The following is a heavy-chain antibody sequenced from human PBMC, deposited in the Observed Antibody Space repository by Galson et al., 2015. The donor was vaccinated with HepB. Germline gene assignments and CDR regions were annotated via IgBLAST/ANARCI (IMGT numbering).Heavy chain of an antibody. CDR1: GFTFSSYW. V-gene: IGHV3-7*03. CDR3: ARVKVDFWSGYYNGWFDP. Sequence: RLSCAASGFTFSSYWMSWVRQAPGKGLEWVANIKQDGSEKYYVDSVKGRFTISRDNAKNSLYLQMNSLRAEDTAVYYCARVKVDFWSGYYNGWFDPWGQGTLVTVSS. D-gene: IGHD3-3*01. CDR2: IKQDGSEK. J-gene: IGHJ5*02.